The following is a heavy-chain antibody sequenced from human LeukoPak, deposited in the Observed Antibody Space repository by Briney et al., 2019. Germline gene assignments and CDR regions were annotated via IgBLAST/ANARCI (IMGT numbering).Heavy chain of an antibody. CDR2: ITTTGATT. CDR1: GFTFGSYG. J-gene: IGHJ4*02. CDR3: TIMHGYYDGSGYWVQ. Sequence: GGSLRLSCAASGFTFGSYGMSWVRQAPGKGLEWVAFITTTGATTSYAGSVKGRFTISRDNARDTLYMQMSSLRDEDTALYYCTIMHGYYDGSGYWVQWGQGTLVTVSS. V-gene: IGHV3-23*01. D-gene: IGHD3-22*01.